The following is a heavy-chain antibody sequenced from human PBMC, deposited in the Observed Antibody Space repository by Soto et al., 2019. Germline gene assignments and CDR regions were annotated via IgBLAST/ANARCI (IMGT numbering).Heavy chain of an antibody. CDR1: GFTFSSYA. CDR3: ARDTFSSGWSFGFDP. D-gene: IGHD6-19*01. Sequence: QVQLVESGGGVVQPGRSLRLSCAASGFTFSSYAMHWVRQAPGKGLEWVAVISYDGSKKYYADSVKGRFTISRDNSKNTLYLQMNSLRAEDTAVYYCARDTFSSGWSFGFDPWGQGTLVTVSS. J-gene: IGHJ5*02. V-gene: IGHV3-30-3*01. CDR2: ISYDGSKK.